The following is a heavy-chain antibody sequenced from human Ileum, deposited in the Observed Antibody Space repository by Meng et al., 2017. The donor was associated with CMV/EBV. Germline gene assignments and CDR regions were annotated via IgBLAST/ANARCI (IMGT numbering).Heavy chain of an antibody. Sequence: QLQLQESGSGLVKPSQTLSLTCAVSGGSISGGGYSWTWIRQPPGKGLEWIGYMWHTGATYYNPSLKSRVTISVDRSKNQFSLNLNSVTAADTAVYYCARGSGYTYGYAYWGQGTLVTVSS. CDR2: MWHTGAT. CDR1: GGSISGGGYS. D-gene: IGHD5-18*01. CDR3: ARGSGYTYGYAY. V-gene: IGHV4-30-2*01. J-gene: IGHJ4*02.